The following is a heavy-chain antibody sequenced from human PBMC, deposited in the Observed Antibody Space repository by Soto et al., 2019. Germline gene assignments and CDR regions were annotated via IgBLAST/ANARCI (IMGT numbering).Heavy chain of an antibody. Sequence: EVQLLESGGGLVQPGGSLKLSCAASGFSFSNFAVTWVRQAPGKGLEWVSTISGSGNSRYYADSVKGRFTVSRDNSKDTLYLQMNRLGAEDKAVYYFAEEVLAAVTGTKGGYYYYYGMDVWGHGTTVTVSS. J-gene: IGHJ6*02. CDR1: GFSFSNFA. CDR2: ISGSGNSR. V-gene: IGHV3-23*01. D-gene: IGHD6-19*01. CDR3: AEEVLAAVTGTKGGYYYYYGMDV.